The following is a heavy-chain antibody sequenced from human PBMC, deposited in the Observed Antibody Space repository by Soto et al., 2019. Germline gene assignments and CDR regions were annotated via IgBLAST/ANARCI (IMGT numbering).Heavy chain of an antibody. CDR1: GFTFSSYA. D-gene: IGHD2-2*01. Sequence: GGALRLSCASSGFTFSSYAMNWVRQAPGKGLEWVALISYDGSNKYYADSVRGRFTISRDSSTNTLFLQMNSLRAADTAVYYCGRCTSTSCHLGSDYWGQGTLVTVSS. CDR3: GRCTSTSCHLGSDY. V-gene: IGHV3-30-3*01. J-gene: IGHJ4*02. CDR2: ISYDGSNK.